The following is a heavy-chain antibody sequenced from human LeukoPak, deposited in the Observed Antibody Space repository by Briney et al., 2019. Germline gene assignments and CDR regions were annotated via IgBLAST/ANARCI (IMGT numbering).Heavy chain of an antibody. V-gene: IGHV4-59*01. CDR3: ARDIPPSYYYGSGLPQGWFDP. CDR1: GGSTSSYY. CDR2: IYYSGST. D-gene: IGHD3-10*01. Sequence: SETLSLTCTVSGGSTSSYYWSWIRQPPGKGLEWIGYIYYSGSTNYNPSLKSRVTISVDTSKNQFSLKLSSVTAADTAVYYCARDIPPSYYYGSGLPQGWFDPWGQGTLVTVSS. J-gene: IGHJ5*02.